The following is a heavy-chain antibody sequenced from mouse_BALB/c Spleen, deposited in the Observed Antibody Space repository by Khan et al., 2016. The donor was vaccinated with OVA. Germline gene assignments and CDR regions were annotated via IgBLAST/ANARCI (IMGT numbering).Heavy chain of an antibody. CDR2: IYPGNSDT. D-gene: IGHD2-2*01. Sequence: VQLQQSGTVLVRPGTSVKMSCKASGYTFTSYWMHWVNQRPGQGLEWIGAIYPGNSDTSYNQKFKGKATLTAVTSTSTAYMELSSLTNEDSAVYYCTRIGYLFAYWGQGTLVTVSA. CDR1: GYTFTSYW. V-gene: IGHV1-5*01. J-gene: IGHJ3*01. CDR3: TRIGYLFAY.